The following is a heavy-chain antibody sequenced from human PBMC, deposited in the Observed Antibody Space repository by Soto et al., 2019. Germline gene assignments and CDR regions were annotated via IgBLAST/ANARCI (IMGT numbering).Heavy chain of an antibody. CDR1: GFTFNTYF. Sequence: HVQLLQSGGELKKPGASVKVSCNTSGFTFNTYFISWVRQAPGQGLEWMGWISPYNGNTKYGEKFQGRVTMTTDTITRTAYMKLRNLRIDDTAVYYCAGDTSNPFDYWGQGTLVTVSS. CDR3: AGDTSNPFDY. D-gene: IGHD4-4*01. J-gene: IGHJ4*02. V-gene: IGHV1-18*01. CDR2: ISPYNGNT.